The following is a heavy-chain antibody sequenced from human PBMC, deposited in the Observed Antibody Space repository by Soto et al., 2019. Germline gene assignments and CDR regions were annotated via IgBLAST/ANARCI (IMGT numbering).Heavy chain of an antibody. CDR2: INPNSGGT. V-gene: IGHV1-2*04. Sequence: QVQLVQSGAEVKKPGASVKVSCKASGYTFSDYYIHWMRQAPGQVLEWMGWINPNSGGTKYAHKFQGWVTMTRDTSITTAYMELSRLTSDDKDVYYCAKESGGDKATLDYYYFYMDVWGKGTTVTVSS. D-gene: IGHD3-16*01. CDR1: GYTFSDYY. J-gene: IGHJ6*03. CDR3: AKESGGDKATLDYYYFYMDV.